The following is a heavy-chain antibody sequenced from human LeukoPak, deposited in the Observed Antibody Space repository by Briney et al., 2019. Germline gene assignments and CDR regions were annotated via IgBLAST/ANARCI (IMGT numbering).Heavy chain of an antibody. CDR2: ISAYNGNT. D-gene: IGHD6-19*01. V-gene: IGHV1-18*01. J-gene: IGHJ3*02. CDR3: AARRDTSVAGPGAFDI. Sequence: ASVTVSCKASGYAFTSYGISWVRQAPGQGLEWMGWISAYNGNTNYAQKLQGRVTMTEDTSIDTAYMELSSLKVEDTAVYYCAARRDTSVAGPGAFDIWGQGTMVTVSS. CDR1: GYAFTSYG.